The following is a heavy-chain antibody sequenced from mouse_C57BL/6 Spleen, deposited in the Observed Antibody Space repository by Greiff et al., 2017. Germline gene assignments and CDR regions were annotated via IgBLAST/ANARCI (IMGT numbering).Heavy chain of an antibody. CDR3: ARGTYSSPVSAGVVMDY. V-gene: IGHV1-39*01. D-gene: IGHD2-10*01. Sequence: VQLQQSGPELVKPGASVKISCKASGYSFTDYNMNWVKQSNGKSLEWIGVINPNYGTTSYNQKFKGKATLTVDQSSSTAYIQLNSRTSEDSAVYYCARGTYSSPVSAGVVMDYWGQGTSVTVSS. J-gene: IGHJ4*01. CDR1: GYSFTDYN. CDR2: INPNYGTT.